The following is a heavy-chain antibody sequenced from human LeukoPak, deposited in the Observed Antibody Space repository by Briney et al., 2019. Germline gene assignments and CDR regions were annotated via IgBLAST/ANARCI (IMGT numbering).Heavy chain of an antibody. D-gene: IGHD2-8*01. CDR2: INPNSGGT. Sequence: GGSLRLSCAASGFTFASYAMSWVRQAPGKGLEWMGWINPNSGGTNYAQKFQGRVTMTRDTSISTAYMELSRLRSDDTAVYYCARDRRDIVLMVYAPQHLYYFDYWGQGTLVTVSS. V-gene: IGHV1-2*02. J-gene: IGHJ4*02. CDR1: GFTFASYA. CDR3: ARDRRDIVLMVYAPQHLYYFDY.